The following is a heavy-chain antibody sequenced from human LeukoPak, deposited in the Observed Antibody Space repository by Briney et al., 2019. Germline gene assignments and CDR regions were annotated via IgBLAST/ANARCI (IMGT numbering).Heavy chain of an antibody. J-gene: IGHJ2*01. CDR1: GFSITSGYF. Sequence: SETLSLTCTVSGFSITSGYFWGWIRQPPGKGLEWIGNVYTTGAGSTYHNPSLKSRVTVSSDTSKNQVSLKLNSVTAADTAVYYCARGQIYDYWTPVSWKFDLWGRGTLVTVSS. CDR3: ARGQIYDYWTPVSWKFDL. V-gene: IGHV4-38-2*02. D-gene: IGHD3-3*01. CDR2: VYTTGAGST.